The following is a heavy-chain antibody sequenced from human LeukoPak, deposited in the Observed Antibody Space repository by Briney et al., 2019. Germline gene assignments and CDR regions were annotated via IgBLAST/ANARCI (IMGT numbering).Heavy chain of an antibody. V-gene: IGHV3-9*01. CDR3: AKDYCSSTSCYDDY. J-gene: IGHJ4*02. CDR1: GFTFDDYA. Sequence: GRSLRLSCAASGFTFDDYAMHWVRQAPGKGLEWVSGISWNSGSIGYADSVKGRLTISRDNAKNSLYLQMNSLRAEDTALYYCAKDYCSSTSCYDDYWGQGTLVTVSS. D-gene: IGHD2-2*01. CDR2: ISWNSGSI.